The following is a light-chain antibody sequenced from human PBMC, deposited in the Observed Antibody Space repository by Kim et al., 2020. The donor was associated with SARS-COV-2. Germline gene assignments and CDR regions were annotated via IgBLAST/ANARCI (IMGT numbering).Light chain of an antibody. CDR3: NSRDSSGNPYV. Sequence: SSELTQDPAVSVALGQTVRITCQGDSLRSYYASWYQQKPGQAPVLVIYGKNNRPSGIPDRFSCSSSGNTASLTITGAQAEDEADYYCNSRDSSGNPYVFG. J-gene: IGLJ1*01. CDR2: GKN. V-gene: IGLV3-19*01. CDR1: SLRSYY.